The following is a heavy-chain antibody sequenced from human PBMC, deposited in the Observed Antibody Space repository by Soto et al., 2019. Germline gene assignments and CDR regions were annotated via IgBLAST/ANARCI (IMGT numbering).Heavy chain of an antibody. CDR1: GFTFSSYG. CDR2: ISYDGSNK. D-gene: IGHD3-22*01. CDR3: AATYYYDSSGYYSYYFDY. Sequence: PGGSLRLSCAASGFTFSSYGMHWVRQAPGKGLEWVAVISYDGSNKYYADSVKGRFTISRDNSENTLYLQMNSLRAEDTAVYYCAATYYYDSSGYYSYYFDYWGQGTLVTVSS. V-gene: IGHV3-30*03. J-gene: IGHJ4*02.